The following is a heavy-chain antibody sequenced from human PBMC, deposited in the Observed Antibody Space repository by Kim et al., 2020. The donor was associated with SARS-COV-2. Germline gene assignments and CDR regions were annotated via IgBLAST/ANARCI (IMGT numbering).Heavy chain of an antibody. CDR2: IYYSGST. CDR3: ARDPEMATTFHYFDY. V-gene: IGHV4-39*07. CDR1: GGSISSSSYY. D-gene: IGHD1-1*01. Sequence: SETLSLTCTVSGGSISSSSYYWGWIRQPPGKGLEWIGSIYYSGSTYYNPSLKSRVTISVDTSKNQFSLKLSSVTAADTAVYYCARDPEMATTFHYFDYWGQGTLVTVSS. J-gene: IGHJ4*02.